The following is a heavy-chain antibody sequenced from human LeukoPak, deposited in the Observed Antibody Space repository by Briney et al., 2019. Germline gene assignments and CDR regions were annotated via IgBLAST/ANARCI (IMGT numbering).Heavy chain of an antibody. Sequence: SETLSLTCTVSGGSISSHYWSWIRQPPGKGPEWIGYVYYSGSTNYNPSLKSRVTISVDTSKKQFSLKLNSVTAADTAVYYCARADGSGTYFDSWGQGTLVTVSS. CDR3: ARADGSGTYFDS. CDR2: VYYSGST. D-gene: IGHD3-10*01. V-gene: IGHV4-59*11. CDR1: GGSISSHY. J-gene: IGHJ4*02.